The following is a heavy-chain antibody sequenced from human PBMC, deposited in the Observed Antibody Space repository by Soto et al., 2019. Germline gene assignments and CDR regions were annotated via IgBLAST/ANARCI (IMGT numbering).Heavy chain of an antibody. CDR1: GGSIGSYY. J-gene: IGHJ5*02. D-gene: IGHD2-8*02. V-gene: IGHV4-59*01. Sequence: QVQLQESGPGLVKPSETLSLTCTVSGGSIGSYYWSWIRQPPGKGLEWIGYIYYSGSTNYNPSLKSRVTISVDTSKNQFSLKLSSVTAADTAVYYCARWYWNWFDPWGQGTLVTVSS. CDR3: ARWYWNWFDP. CDR2: IYYSGST.